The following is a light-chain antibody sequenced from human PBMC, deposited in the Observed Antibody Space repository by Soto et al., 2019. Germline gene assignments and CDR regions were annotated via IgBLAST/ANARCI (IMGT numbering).Light chain of an antibody. V-gene: IGKV3-11*01. Sequence: EIVLTQSPATRSLSPGERATLSCRVSQSVSTYLAWYQQKPGQAPRLLIYDASNRATGIPARFSGSGSGTDFTLTISSLEPEDFAVYYCQHRSNWPRTFGQGTKLEIK. CDR1: QSVSTY. J-gene: IGKJ2*01. CDR2: DAS. CDR3: QHRSNWPRT.